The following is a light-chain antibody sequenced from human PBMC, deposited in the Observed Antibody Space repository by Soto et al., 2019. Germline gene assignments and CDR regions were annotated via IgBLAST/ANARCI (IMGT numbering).Light chain of an antibody. J-gene: IGKJ4*01. V-gene: IGKV1-39*01. CDR1: QSISNY. CDR3: QQSYSTPLT. CDR2: AAS. Sequence: DIQMTQSPSSLSASVGDRVTITCRASQSISNYLNWYQQKPGKAPKFLIYAASSLQSGVPSRFSGRGSGTDFTLTISSLQPEDFAIYYCQQSYSTPLTFGGGTKVELK.